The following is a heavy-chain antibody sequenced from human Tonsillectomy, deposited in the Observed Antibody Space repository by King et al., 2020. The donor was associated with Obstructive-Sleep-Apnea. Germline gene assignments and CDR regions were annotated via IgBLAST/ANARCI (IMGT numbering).Heavy chain of an antibody. CDR2: ISYDGTKK. Sequence: VQLVESGGGVVPPGRSLRLSCAASGFTFSSYGIHWVRPAPGKGLEWVAVISYDGTKKYYADSVKGRFTISRDNSKNTLYLQMNSLRAEDTAVYYCAKDRSDSGSYPYYFDYWGQGTLVTVSS. D-gene: IGHD1-26*01. J-gene: IGHJ4*02. CDR1: GFTFSSYG. V-gene: IGHV3-30*18. CDR3: AKDRSDSGSYPYYFDY.